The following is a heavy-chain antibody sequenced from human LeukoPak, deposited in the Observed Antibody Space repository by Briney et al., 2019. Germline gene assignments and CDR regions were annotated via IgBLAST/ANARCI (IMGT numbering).Heavy chain of an antibody. CDR3: ARDKSADV. CDR1: GGSISSYY. J-gene: IGHJ6*02. CDR2: IYHNGTT. V-gene: IGHV4-59*12. Sequence: SETLSLTCTVSGGSISSYYWSWIRQPPGKGLEWIGYIYHNGTTNYNPSLKSRVTISVDTSKSQFSLKLSSVTAADTAVYYCARDKSADVWGQGTTVTVSS.